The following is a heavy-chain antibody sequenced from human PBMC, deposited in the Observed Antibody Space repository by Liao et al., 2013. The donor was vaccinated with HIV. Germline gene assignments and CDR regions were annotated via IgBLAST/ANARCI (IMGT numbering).Heavy chain of an antibody. D-gene: IGHD3-3*01. V-gene: IGHV4-39*07. CDR1: GGSISSSSYY. CDR2: INHSGST. J-gene: IGHJ5*02. CDR3: ARAETISGVVIIRTGWFDP. Sequence: QLQLQESGPGLVKPSETLSLTCTVSGGSISSSSYYWGWIRQPPGKGLEWIGEINHSGSTNYNPSLKSRVTISVDTSENQFSLKLSSVTAADTAVYYCARAETISGVVIIRTGWFDPWGQGALVTVSS.